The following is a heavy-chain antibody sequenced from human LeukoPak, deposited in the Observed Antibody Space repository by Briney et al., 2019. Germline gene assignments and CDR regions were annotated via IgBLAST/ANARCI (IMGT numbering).Heavy chain of an antibody. D-gene: IGHD1-26*01. CDR1: GFTFGDYG. CDR3: TRILLKWELPGSDAFDI. Sequence: GGSLRLSCIASGFTFGDYGLSWVRQAPGKGLEWVGFIRSKAFGATTEYAASLKDRFTISRDDSKSIAYLQVNSLKTEDTAVYYCTRILLKWELPGSDAFDIWGEGTMVTVSS. V-gene: IGHV3-49*04. CDR2: IRSKAFGATT. J-gene: IGHJ3*02.